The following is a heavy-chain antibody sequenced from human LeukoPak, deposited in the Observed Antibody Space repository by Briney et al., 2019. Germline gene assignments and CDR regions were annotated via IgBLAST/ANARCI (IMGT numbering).Heavy chain of an antibody. CDR2: IYYSGST. D-gene: IGHD3-9*01. CDR1: GGSISSGGYY. Sequence: PSQTLSLTCTVSGGSISSGGYYWSWIRQHPGKGLEWIGYIYYSGSTYYNPSLKSRVTISVDTSKNQFSLKLSSVTAADTAVYYCARVVLRYFDWLLYDPDRDAFDIWGQGTMVTVSS. CDR3: ARVVLRYFDWLLYDPDRDAFDI. J-gene: IGHJ3*02. V-gene: IGHV4-31*03.